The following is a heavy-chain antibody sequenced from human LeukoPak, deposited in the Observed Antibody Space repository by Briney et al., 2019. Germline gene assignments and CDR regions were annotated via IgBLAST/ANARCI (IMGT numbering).Heavy chain of an antibody. D-gene: IGHD1-26*01. CDR3: ARERGATEGNYYYMDV. CDR1: GGTFSSYA. CDR2: IIPIFGTA. Sequence: ASVMVSCKASGGTFSSYAISWVRQAPGQGLEWMGGIIPIFGTANYAQKFQGRVTITADESTSTAYMELSSLRSEDTAVYYCARERGATEGNYYYMDVWGKGTTVTVSS. J-gene: IGHJ6*03. V-gene: IGHV1-69*13.